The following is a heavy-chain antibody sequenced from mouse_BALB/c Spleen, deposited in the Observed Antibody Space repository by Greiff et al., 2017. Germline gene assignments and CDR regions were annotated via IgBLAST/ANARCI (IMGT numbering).Heavy chain of an antibody. CDR3: ARTGNGYWYFGV. V-gene: IGHV5-17*02. CDR1: GFTFSSFG. Sequence: EVKVVESGGGLVQPGGSRKLSCAASGFTFSSFGMHWVRQAPEKGLEWVAYISSGSSTIYYADTVKGRFTISRDNPKNTLFLQMTSLRSEDTAMYYCARTGNGYWYFGVWGAGTTVTVSS. CDR2: ISSGSSTI. J-gene: IGHJ1*01.